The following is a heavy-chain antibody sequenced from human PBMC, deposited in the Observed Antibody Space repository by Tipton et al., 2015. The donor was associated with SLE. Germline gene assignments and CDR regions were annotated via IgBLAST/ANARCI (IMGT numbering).Heavy chain of an antibody. Sequence: GLVKPSQTLSLTCAVYGESFNGYFWTWIRQPPGKGLEWIGYIYYGGSINYNPSLKSRLTISVDTSKHQFSLQLSSVTAADTAVYYCTRGRWSFDIWGQGTMVTVSS. V-gene: IGHV4-59*01. J-gene: IGHJ3*02. CDR3: TRGRWSFDI. CDR1: GESFNGYF. CDR2: IYYGGSI. D-gene: IGHD4-23*01.